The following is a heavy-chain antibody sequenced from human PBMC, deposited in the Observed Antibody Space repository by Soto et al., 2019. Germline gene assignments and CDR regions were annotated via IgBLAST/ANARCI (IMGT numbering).Heavy chain of an antibody. CDR3: ARVPITFGGVIVSLGPQGY. CDR1: GFTFSSYA. CDR2: ISGSGGST. D-gene: IGHD3-16*02. Sequence: GGSLRLSCAASGFTFSSYAMSWVRQAPGKGLEWVSAISGSGGSTYYADSVKGRFTISRDNSKNTLYLQMNSLRSDDTAVYYCARVPITFGGVIVSLGPQGYWGQGTLVTVSS. J-gene: IGHJ4*02. V-gene: IGHV3-23*01.